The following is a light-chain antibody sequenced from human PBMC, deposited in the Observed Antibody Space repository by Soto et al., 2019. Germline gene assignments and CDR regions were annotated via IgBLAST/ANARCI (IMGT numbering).Light chain of an antibody. J-gene: IGLJ1*01. CDR3: SSYTTSSTYV. CDR1: SSDVGAYNY. V-gene: IGLV2-14*03. Sequence: QSALTQPASVSGSPGQSITISCTGTSSDVGAYNYVSWYQQHPGKAPKLMIYDVTNLPSGFSNRFSGSKSGYTASLTISGLQAEDEADYYCSSYTTSSTYVFGTGTKVTVL. CDR2: DVT.